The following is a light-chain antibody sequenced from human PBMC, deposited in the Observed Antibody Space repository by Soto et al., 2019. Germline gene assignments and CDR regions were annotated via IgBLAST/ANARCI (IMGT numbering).Light chain of an antibody. V-gene: IGKV3D-20*02. CDR3: QQSYSPPLT. CDR1: QSVSDNY. Sequence: EIVLTQSPGTLSLSPGERATLSCRASQSVSDNYLAWHQQRPGQAPRLLIFEASTRATGIPDRFSGSGSESGTEYTLTISSLQPEDSATYYCQQSYSPPLTFGGGTRVEIK. J-gene: IGKJ4*01. CDR2: EAS.